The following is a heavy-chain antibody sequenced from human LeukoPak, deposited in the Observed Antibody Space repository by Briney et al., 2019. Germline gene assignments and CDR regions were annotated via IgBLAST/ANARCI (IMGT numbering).Heavy chain of an antibody. CDR3: AKDHSSGWPNCFDP. CDR1: GFTFSSYA. J-gene: IGHJ5*02. Sequence: TGGSLRLSCAASGFTFSSYAMSWVRQAPGKGLEWVSAISGSGGSTYYADSVKGRFIISRDNSKNTLYLQMNSLRAEDTAVYYCAKDHSSGWPNCFDPWGQGTLVTVSS. V-gene: IGHV3-23*01. D-gene: IGHD6-19*01. CDR2: ISGSGGST.